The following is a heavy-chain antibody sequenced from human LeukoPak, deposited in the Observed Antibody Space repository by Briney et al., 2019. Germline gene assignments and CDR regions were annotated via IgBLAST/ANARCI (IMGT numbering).Heavy chain of an antibody. J-gene: IGHJ4*02. CDR1: GGSISSSTSSYY. D-gene: IGHD3-16*01. Sequence: KPSETLSLTCSVSGGSISSSTSSYYCGWIRQPPGKGLEWIGGTYHSGTTYYNPSLKSRVTISVDTSKNQFSLKLSSVTAADTAVYYCARHIVRPTMLIEYWGQGILVTVSS. CDR2: TYHSGTT. V-gene: IGHV4-39*01. CDR3: ARHIVRPTMLIEY.